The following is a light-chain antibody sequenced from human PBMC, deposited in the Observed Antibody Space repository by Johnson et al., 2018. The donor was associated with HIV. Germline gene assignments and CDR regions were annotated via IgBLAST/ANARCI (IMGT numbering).Light chain of an antibody. V-gene: IGLV1-51*01. CDR1: SSNIGNNY. CDR2: DNN. Sequence: QPVLTQPPSVSAAPGQKVTISCSGSSSNIGNNYVSWYQQLPGTAPKLLIYDNNKRPSGIPDRFSGSKSGATASLGISGLQPGDEADYYCGVWDASLTPRYVFGTGTTIAVL. CDR3: GVWDASLTPRYV. J-gene: IGLJ1*01.